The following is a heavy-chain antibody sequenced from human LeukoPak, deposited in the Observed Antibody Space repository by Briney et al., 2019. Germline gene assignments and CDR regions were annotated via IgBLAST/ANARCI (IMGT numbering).Heavy chain of an antibody. CDR2: INAGNSNT. D-gene: IGHD2-15*01. CDR1: GYTFSIYA. CDR3: ARSVVVAEGLDYDY. J-gene: IGHJ4*02. V-gene: IGHV1-3*01. Sequence: ASVKVSCKASGYTFSIYAMHWVHQAPGQRLEWMGWINAGNSNTKYSQNFQGRVTITRDTSASTVYMELSSLRSEDTAVYYCARSVVVAEGLDYDYWGQGTLVTVSS.